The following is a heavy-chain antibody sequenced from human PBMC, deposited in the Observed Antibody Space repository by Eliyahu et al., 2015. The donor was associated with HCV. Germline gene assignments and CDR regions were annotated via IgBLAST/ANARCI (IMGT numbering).Heavy chain of an antibody. CDR2: INPKSGDT. CDR1: GYTFTDYY. J-gene: IGHJ5*02. D-gene: IGHD3-10*01. Sequence: QVQLVQFGAEVKKPGASVKVSCKASGYTFTDYYMHWVRQAPGQGLEWMGWINPKSGDTNYAQKFHGRVTMTRDTSISTAYMELSRLTSDDTAVYYCARVSYYYGSGSSNWFDPWGQGTLVTVSS. CDR3: ARVSYYYGSGSSNWFDP. V-gene: IGHV1-2*02.